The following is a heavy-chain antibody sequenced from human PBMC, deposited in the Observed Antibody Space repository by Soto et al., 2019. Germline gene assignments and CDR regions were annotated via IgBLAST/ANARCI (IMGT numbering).Heavy chain of an antibody. CDR2: ISSNGGST. Sequence: GGSLRLSCSASGFTFSSYAMHWVRQAPGKGLEYVSAISSNGGSTYYADSVKGRFTISRDNSKNTLYLQMSSLRAEDTAVYYCVKEGDIVVVPAATAGLYFDYWGQGTLVTVSS. D-gene: IGHD2-2*01. V-gene: IGHV3-64D*08. CDR3: VKEGDIVVVPAATAGLYFDY. CDR1: GFTFSSYA. J-gene: IGHJ4*02.